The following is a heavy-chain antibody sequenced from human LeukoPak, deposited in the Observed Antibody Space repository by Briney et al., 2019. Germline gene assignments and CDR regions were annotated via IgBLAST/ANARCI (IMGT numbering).Heavy chain of an antibody. D-gene: IGHD5-18*01. CDR2: ISYDGSNK. J-gene: IGHJ4*02. Sequence: GGSLRLSCAASGFTFSSYAMHWVRQAPGKGLEWVAVISYDGSNKYYADSVKGRFTISRDNSKNTLYLQMNSLRAEDTAVYYCAREASGYSYRPHYFDYWGQGTLVTVSS. CDR3: AREASGYSYRPHYFDY. CDR1: GFTFSSYA. V-gene: IGHV3-30-3*01.